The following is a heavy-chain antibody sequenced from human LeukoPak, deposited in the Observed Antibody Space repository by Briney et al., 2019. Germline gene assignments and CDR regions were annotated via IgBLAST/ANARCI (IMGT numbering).Heavy chain of an antibody. D-gene: IGHD6-13*01. V-gene: IGHV4-59*01. CDR2: IYYSGST. CDR1: GGSISSYY. CDR3: ARVAGISPFDY. Sequence: SETLSLTCTVSGGSISSYYWSWIRQPPGKGLEWIGYIYYSGSTNYNPSLKSRVTISVDTSKNQFSLKLSSVTAADTAVYYCARVAGISPFDYWGQGTLVTVSS. J-gene: IGHJ4*02.